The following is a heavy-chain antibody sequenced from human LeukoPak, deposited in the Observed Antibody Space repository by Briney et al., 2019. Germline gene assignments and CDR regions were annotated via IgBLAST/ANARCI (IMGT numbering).Heavy chain of an antibody. CDR1: GYTFTGDY. V-gene: IGHV1-2*02. CDR2: INPRTGGT. D-gene: IGHD6-13*01. Sequence: ASVKVSCKASGYTFTGDYMHWVRQAPGQGLEWMGWINPRTGGTKYAQKFQGRVTMTRDTSISTAYMELSRLRSDDTAVYYCARGYPLSTTAAGTYFQHWGQGTLVTVSS. CDR3: ARGYPLSTTAAGTYFQH. J-gene: IGHJ1*01.